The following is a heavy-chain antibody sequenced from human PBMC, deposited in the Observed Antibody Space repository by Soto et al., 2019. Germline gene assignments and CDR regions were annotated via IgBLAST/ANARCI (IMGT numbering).Heavy chain of an antibody. CDR1: GFTFGIHW. J-gene: IGHJ5*02. V-gene: IGHV3-7*01. CDR2: INQDGSDK. CDR3: ATSMRHTLDP. Sequence: EVQVVESGGGLVQPGGSLRLSCAASGFTFGIHWMTWVRQVPGKGLAWVANINQDGSDKYYVDSVKGRFIISRDNAKDSLYLQMNSLRVEDTAVYYCATSMRHTLDPWGQGTLVTVS. D-gene: IGHD2-21*01.